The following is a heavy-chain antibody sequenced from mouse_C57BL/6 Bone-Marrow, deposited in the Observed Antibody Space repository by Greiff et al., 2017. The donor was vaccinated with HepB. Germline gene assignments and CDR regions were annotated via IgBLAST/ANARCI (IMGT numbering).Heavy chain of an antibody. V-gene: IGHV1-82*01. CDR3: ARVYYYGSSWYFDV. Sequence: VQLQQSGPELVKPGASVKISCKASGYAFSSSWMNWVKQRPGKGLEWIGRIYPGDGDTNYNGKFKGKATLTADKSSSTAYMQLSSLTSEDSAVYFCARVYYYGSSWYFDVWGTGTTVTVSS. D-gene: IGHD1-1*01. CDR1: GYAFSSSW. CDR2: IYPGDGDT. J-gene: IGHJ1*03.